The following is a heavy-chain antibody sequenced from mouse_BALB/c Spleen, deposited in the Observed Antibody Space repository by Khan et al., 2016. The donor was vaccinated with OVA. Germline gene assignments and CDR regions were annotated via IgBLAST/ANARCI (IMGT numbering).Heavy chain of an antibody. J-gene: IGHJ2*01. D-gene: IGHD2-2*01. CDR1: GYTFTDYA. Sequence: QVQLKESGPELVRPGESVKISCKGSGYTFTDYAMHWVKQSHAKSLEWIGVISIYYDNIYYNQKIKGKATMTVNKSYSTAYMELARLTSEDSAIYYCARGGKWVRRGGGNSDYWGQGTTLKVSS. CDR3: ARGGKWVRRGGGNSDY. V-gene: IGHV1S137*01. CDR2: ISIYYDNI.